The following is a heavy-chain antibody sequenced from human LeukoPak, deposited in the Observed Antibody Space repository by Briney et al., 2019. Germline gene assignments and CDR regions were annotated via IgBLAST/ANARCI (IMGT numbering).Heavy chain of an antibody. CDR3: AKDNIIWRIPASFDY. CDR2: ISGSGSTT. D-gene: IGHD2-2*02. CDR1: GFTFSSYG. V-gene: IGHV3-23*01. Sequence: GGSLRLSCAASGFTFSSYGMSWVRQAPGKGLEWVSAISGSGSTTYSADSVKGRFTISRDNSEKTLYLQMNSLRAEATAVYYCAKDNIIWRIPASFDYWGQGTLVTVSS. J-gene: IGHJ4*02.